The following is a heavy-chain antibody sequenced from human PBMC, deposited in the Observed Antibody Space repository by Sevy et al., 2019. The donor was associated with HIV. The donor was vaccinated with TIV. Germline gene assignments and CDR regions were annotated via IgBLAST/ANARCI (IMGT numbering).Heavy chain of an antibody. J-gene: IGHJ4*02. D-gene: IGHD3-3*01. CDR1: GGSISNNNYY. V-gene: IGHV4-39*01. CDR2: INYSGST. Sequence: SETLSLTCTVSGGSISNNNYYWGWIRQSPGKGLEWIGTINYSGSTDYNPSLKIRVTISVDTSKNQFSLKLSSVTAADTAVYYCARHALFTIFGVVIDPKMYYFDYWGQGTQVTVSS. CDR3: ARHALFTIFGVVIDPKMYYFDY.